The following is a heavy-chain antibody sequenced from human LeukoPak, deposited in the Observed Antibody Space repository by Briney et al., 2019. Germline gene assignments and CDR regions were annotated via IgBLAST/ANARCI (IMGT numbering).Heavy chain of an antibody. Sequence: SETLSLTCTVSGGSISSSSDYWGWIRQPPGKGLEWIGYIYYSGSTNYNPSLKSRVTISVDTSKNQFSLKLSSVTAADTAVYYCARDSSSFAFDIWGQGTTVTVSS. CDR3: ARDSSSFAFDI. CDR2: IYYSGST. CDR1: GGSISSSSDY. V-gene: IGHV4-61*01. D-gene: IGHD6-6*01. J-gene: IGHJ3*02.